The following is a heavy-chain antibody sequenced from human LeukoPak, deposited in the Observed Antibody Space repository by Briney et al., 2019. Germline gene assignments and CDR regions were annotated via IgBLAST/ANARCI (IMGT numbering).Heavy chain of an antibody. CDR1: GGSISSYY. CDR3: AREGTAGTNLNWFDP. V-gene: IGHV4-59*01. D-gene: IGHD1-1*01. CDR2: ISKSGST. Sequence: SETLSLTCTVSGGSISSYYWSWIRQPPGKGLEWIGYISKSGSTNFNPSLKSRVTISVDTSKNQFSLKLSSVTAADTAVYYCAREGTAGTNLNWFDPWGQGTLVTVSS. J-gene: IGHJ5*02.